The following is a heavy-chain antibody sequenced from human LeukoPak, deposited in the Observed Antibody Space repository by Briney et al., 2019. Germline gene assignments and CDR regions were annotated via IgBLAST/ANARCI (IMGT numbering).Heavy chain of an antibody. D-gene: IGHD5-12*01. J-gene: IGHJ4*02. CDR2: INPNSGAT. CDR1: GYTFIGYY. Sequence: PRASLKVSCKASGYTFIGYYMHWVRQAPGQGLEWMGRINPNSGATNYAQKLQGRVTMTMDTSISTAYMELTRLRSGDTAVYNCARDSGSGYSDYWGQGTLVTVSS. CDR3: ARDSGSGYSDY. V-gene: IGHV1-2*02.